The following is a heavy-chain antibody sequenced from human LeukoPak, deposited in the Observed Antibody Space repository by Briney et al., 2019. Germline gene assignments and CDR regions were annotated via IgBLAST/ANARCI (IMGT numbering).Heavy chain of an antibody. D-gene: IGHD1-1*01. CDR1: GFIFSSYS. CDR2: ISSSGSTI. CDR3: ARDYVGGWNDY. V-gene: IGHV3-48*01. J-gene: IGHJ4*02. Sequence: PGGSLRLSCAASGFIFSSYSMNWVRQAPGKGLEWVSYISSSGSTIYYSDSVKGRFTISRDNAKNSLYLQMNSLRVEDTGVYFCARDYVGGWNDYWGQGTLVTVSS.